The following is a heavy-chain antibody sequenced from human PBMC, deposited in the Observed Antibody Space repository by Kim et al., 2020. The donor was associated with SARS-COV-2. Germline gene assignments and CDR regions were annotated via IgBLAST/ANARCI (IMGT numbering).Heavy chain of an antibody. CDR2: ISAYNGNT. Sequence: ASVKVSCKASGYTFTSYGITWVRQAPGQGLEWMGWISAYNGNTNYAQKLQGRVTMTTDTSTSTAYLELRSLRSDDTAVYYCARDLWRKAAAGNNWFDPWGQGTLVTVSS. V-gene: IGHV1-18*01. D-gene: IGHD6-13*01. CDR3: ARDLWRKAAAGNNWFDP. J-gene: IGHJ5*02. CDR1: GYTFTSYG.